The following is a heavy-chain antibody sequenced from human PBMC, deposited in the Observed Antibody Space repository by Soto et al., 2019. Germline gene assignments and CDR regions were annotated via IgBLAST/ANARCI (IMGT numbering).Heavy chain of an antibody. Sequence: QVQLVQSGAEVKKPGASVKVSCKASGYIFTSYNINWVRQAAGHGLEGMGWVNPDSGHTVNAQKFQGRVTMTRDTSIGTAHMELRSLPPEGTGVYYWARSARFSNAALGYLYYMDVWGKGASVTVSS. J-gene: IGHJ6*03. CDR3: ARSARFSNAALGYLYYMDV. CDR2: VNPDSGHT. D-gene: IGHD4-4*01. V-gene: IGHV1-8*02. CDR1: GYIFTSYN.